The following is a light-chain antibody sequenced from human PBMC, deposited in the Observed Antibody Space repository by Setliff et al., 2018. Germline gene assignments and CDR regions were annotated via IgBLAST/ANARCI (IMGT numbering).Light chain of an antibody. J-gene: IGLJ1*01. CDR3: CSYAGSSTVYV. V-gene: IGLV2-23*02. CDR2: EVS. Sequence: QSALTQPASVSGSPGQSITISCTGTSSDVGSYNLVSWYQQHPGKAPKLMIYEVSKRPSGVSNRFSGSKSGNTASLTISGLQAEGEADYYCCSYAGSSTVYVFGTGTKVTVL. CDR1: SSDVGSYNL.